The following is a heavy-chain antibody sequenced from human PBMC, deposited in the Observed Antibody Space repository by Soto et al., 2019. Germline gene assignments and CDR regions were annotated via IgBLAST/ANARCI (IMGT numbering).Heavy chain of an antibody. CDR2: INPSDGST. CDR3: ARVSTYGNFDY. Sequence: GASVKVSCKAFGYTFTTYYIHWVRQAPGQGLEWMGMINPSDGSTGYGQKLQGRVTVTRDTSTSTVYMEVSSLRSDDTAVYYCARVSTYGNFDYWGQGTLVTVS. J-gene: IGHJ4*02. D-gene: IGHD2-2*01. V-gene: IGHV1-46*01. CDR1: GYTFTTYY.